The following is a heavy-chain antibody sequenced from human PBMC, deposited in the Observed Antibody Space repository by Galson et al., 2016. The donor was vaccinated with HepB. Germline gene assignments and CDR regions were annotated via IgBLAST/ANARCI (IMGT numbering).Heavy chain of an antibody. CDR3: ARRAAGSYWYIDL. D-gene: IGHD6-13*01. V-gene: IGHV1-46*01. J-gene: IGHJ2*01. CDR1: GYIFINYY. Sequence: SVKVSCKASGYIFINYYLHWVRQAPGQGLEWMGTIDPSGGRTTYAQKFQGRVSMTRDTSTSTLYMELNSLRSEDTAVYYCARRAAGSYWYIDLWGRGTLVTVSS. CDR2: IDPSGGRT.